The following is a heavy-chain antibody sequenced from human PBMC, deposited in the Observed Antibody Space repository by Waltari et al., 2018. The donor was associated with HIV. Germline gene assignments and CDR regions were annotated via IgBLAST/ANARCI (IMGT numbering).Heavy chain of an antibody. D-gene: IGHD3-22*01. CDR3: ARELKQLSPQDYDSPPRGFDI. V-gene: IGHV1-69*12. CDR2: IIPIFDTS. CDR1: GGTFSSHA. J-gene: IGHJ3*02. Sequence: QVQLVQSGAEVKKPGSSVSVSRKASGGTFSSHASRWMQPAPGKGLEWMGGIIPIFDTSNYAQKFQGRVTITADESTSTAYMELSSLRSDDTAVYYCARELKQLSPQDYDSPPRGFDIWGQGTMVTVSS.